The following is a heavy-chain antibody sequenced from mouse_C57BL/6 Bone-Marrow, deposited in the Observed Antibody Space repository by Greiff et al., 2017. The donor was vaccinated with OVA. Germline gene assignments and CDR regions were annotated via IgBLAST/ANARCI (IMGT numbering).Heavy chain of an antibody. J-gene: IGHJ1*03. CDR2: INPNNGGT. V-gene: IGHV1-18*01. CDR1: GYTFTDYN. Sequence: EVQLQQSGPELVKPGSSVKIPCKASGYTFTDYNMDWVKQSHGKSLEWIGDINPNNGGTIYNQKFKGKATLTVDKSSSTAYMELRSLTSEDTAVYYCERLGYYYGSSRSFDVWGTGTTVTVSS. D-gene: IGHD1-1*01. CDR3: ERLGYYYGSSRSFDV.